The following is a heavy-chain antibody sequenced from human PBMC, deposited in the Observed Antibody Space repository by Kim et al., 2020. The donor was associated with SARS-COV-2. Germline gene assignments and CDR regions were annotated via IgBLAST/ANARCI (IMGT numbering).Heavy chain of an antibody. J-gene: IGHJ4*02. V-gene: IGHV3-49*02. CDR3: TRGYSSSQAGDY. D-gene: IGHD6-13*01. Sequence: EYAASVKGRFTISRDDSKSIACLQMNSLKTEDTAVYYCTRGYSSSQAGDYWGQGTLVTVSS.